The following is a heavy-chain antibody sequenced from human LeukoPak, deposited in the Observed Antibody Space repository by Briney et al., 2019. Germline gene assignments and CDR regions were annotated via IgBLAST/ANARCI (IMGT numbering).Heavy chain of an antibody. CDR2: IYHSGST. Sequence: SGTLSLTCAVSGGSISSSNWWGWVRQPPGKGLEWIGEIYHSGSTNYNPSLKSRVTISVDTSKKQFSLKLSSVTAADTAVYYCVTYYFDSSGPKKNYWGQGTLVTVSS. J-gene: IGHJ4*02. CDR3: VTYYFDSSGPKKNY. D-gene: IGHD3-22*01. V-gene: IGHV4-4*02. CDR1: GGSISSSNW.